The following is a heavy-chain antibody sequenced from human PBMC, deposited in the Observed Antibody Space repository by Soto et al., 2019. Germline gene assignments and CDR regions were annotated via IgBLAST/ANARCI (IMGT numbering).Heavy chain of an antibody. CDR2: ICYTGST. Sequence: QVQLQESGPGLVKPSQTLSLTCTVSGGSISSGGYSWSWIRQFPGKGLEWIGDICYTGSTSYTPSIKSRLTTTVDTSKTLYSLRLSSVAAANTAVYFWARRVGYSSEYNFDYWGQGTLVTVSS. CDR1: GGSISSGGYS. CDR3: ARRVGYSSEYNFDY. V-gene: IGHV4-31*03. D-gene: IGHD5-18*01. J-gene: IGHJ4*02.